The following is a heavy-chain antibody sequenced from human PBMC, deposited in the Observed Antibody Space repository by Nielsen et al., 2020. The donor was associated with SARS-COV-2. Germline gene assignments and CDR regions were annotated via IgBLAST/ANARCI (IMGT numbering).Heavy chain of an antibody. J-gene: IGHJ6*02. CDR2: INPNSGGT. CDR1: GYTFTGYY. D-gene: IGHD3-22*01. V-gene: IGHV1-2*02. CDR3: ARDPREVFYDSSGFYYYYGMDV. Sequence: ASVKVSCKASGYTFTGYYMHWVRQAPGQGLEWMGWINPNSGGTNYAQKFQGRVTMTRDTSISTAYMELSRLRSDDTAVYYCARDPREVFYDSSGFYYYYGMDVWGQGTTVTVSS.